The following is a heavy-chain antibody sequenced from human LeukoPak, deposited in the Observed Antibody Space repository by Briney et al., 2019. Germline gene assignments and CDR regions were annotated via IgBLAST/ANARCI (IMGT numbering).Heavy chain of an antibody. CDR1: GFTFDDYG. CDR2: INWNGGST. V-gene: IGHV3-20*04. D-gene: IGHD4-17*01. J-gene: IGHJ5*02. CDR3: ARDRNYGDYLRWFDP. Sequence: GGSLRLSCAASGFTFDDYGMSWVRQAPGKGLEWVSGINWNGGSTGYADSVKGRFTISRDNAENYLYLQMNSLRAEDTALYYCARDRNYGDYLRWFDPWGQGTLATVSS.